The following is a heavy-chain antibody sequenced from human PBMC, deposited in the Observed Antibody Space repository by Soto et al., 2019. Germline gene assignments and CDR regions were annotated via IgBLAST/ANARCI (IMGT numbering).Heavy chain of an antibody. D-gene: IGHD3-3*01. CDR1: GFTVSSNH. J-gene: IGHJ6*03. CDR2: IYSGGST. Sequence: GGSLRLSCAASGFTVSSNHMSWVRQAPGKGLEWVSVIYSGGSTYYADSVKGRFTISRDNSKNTLYLQMNSLRAEDTAVYYCARDFSRGRYYYYYMDVWGKGTTVTVSS. CDR3: ARDFSRGRYYYYYMDV. V-gene: IGHV3-66*01.